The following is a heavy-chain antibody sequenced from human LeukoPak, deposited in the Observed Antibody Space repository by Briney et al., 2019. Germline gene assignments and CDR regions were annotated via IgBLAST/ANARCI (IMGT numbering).Heavy chain of an antibody. CDR1: GYSFTNYW. Sequence: GESLKISCKGSGYSFTNYWIAWVRQVPGQGLEWMGSIYPGDSDTRYSPPFEGQVTISADNPFTTAYLQWSGLKASDTALYYCARRADGYRKRFDYWGQGTLVTVSS. D-gene: IGHD5-24*01. J-gene: IGHJ4*02. CDR3: ARRADGYRKRFDY. V-gene: IGHV5-51*01. CDR2: IYPGDSDT.